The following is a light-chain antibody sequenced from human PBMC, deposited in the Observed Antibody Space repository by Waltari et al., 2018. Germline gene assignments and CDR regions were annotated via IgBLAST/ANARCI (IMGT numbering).Light chain of an antibody. J-gene: IGKJ4*01. Sequence: IVMTQSPDSLAVSLGERATINCKSSQTVLYSSNNKNYLAWYQQKPRQPPKLLIYWASTRESGVPDRFSGSGSGTDFTLTISSLEPEDFAVYYCQQRNNWPLTFGGGTKVEIK. V-gene: IGKV4-1*01. CDR3: QQRNNWPLT. CDR2: WAS. CDR1: QTVLYSSNNKNY.